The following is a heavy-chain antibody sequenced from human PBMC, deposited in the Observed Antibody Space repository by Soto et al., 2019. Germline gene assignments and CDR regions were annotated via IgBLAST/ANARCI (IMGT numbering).Heavy chain of an antibody. J-gene: IGHJ1*01. D-gene: IGHD3-22*01. Sequence: SETLSLTCTVSGGSVSSGSYYWSWIRQPPGKGLEWIGYIYYRGSTNYNPSLKSRVTISVDTSKNQFSLKLSSVTAADTAVYYCARESRYYDSSGYHAEYFQHWGQGTLVTVSS. CDR2: IYYRGST. V-gene: IGHV4-61*01. CDR1: GGSVSSGSYY. CDR3: ARESRYYDSSGYHAEYFQH.